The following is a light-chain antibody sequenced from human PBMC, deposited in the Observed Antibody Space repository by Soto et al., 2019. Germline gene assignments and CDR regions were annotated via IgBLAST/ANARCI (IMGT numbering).Light chain of an antibody. CDR3: SSYAGSNNFV. Sequence: QSVLTQPPSASGSPGQSVTISCTGTSSDVRDYNYVSWYQQNPGKAPKLMIYEVSKRPSGVPDRFSGSKSGNTASLTVSGLQAEDEADYYCSSYAGSNNFVFGGGTKLTVL. J-gene: IGLJ2*01. CDR2: EVS. CDR1: SSDVRDYNY. V-gene: IGLV2-8*01.